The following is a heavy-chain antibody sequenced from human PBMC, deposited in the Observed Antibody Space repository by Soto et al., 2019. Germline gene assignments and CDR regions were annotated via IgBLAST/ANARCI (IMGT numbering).Heavy chain of an antibody. CDR1: GFTFSDYY. J-gene: IGHJ4*02. CDR3: ARDRVWNYYDAIDY. CDR2: ISSSGSTI. V-gene: IGHV3-11*01. D-gene: IGHD1-7*01. Sequence: GGSLRLSCAASGFTFSDYYMSWIRQAPGKGLEWVSYISSSGSTIYYADSVKGRFTISRDNAKNSLYLQMNSLRAEDTAVYYCARDRVWNYYDAIDYWGQGTLVTGSS.